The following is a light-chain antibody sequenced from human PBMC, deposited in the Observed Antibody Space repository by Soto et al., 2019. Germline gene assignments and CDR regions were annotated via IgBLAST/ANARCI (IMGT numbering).Light chain of an antibody. V-gene: IGLV1-44*01. J-gene: IGLJ1*01. CDR3: AAWDARLAVYV. CDR1: SSNIGSNT. Sequence: QSVLTQPPSASGTPGQIVAISCSGSSSNIGSNTVTWYQQLPGTAPKLLIYSTSQRSSGVPGRFSGSKSGASASLSISGLQSEDESDYYCAAWDARLAVYVFGPGPTVTVL. CDR2: STS.